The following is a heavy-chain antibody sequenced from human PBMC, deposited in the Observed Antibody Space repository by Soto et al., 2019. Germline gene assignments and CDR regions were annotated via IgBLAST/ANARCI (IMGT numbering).Heavy chain of an antibody. CDR1: GFTFNSYA. J-gene: IGHJ4*02. CDR3: AKDLHYGSGTYSDSYLDY. V-gene: IGHV3-23*01. D-gene: IGHD3-10*01. Sequence: EVQLLESGGGLVQPGGSLRLSCGGSGFTFNSYAMTWVRQAPGKGLEWVSAISGSGGTTYYANSVKGRFTISRDQSKETLSLQMNSLRAEDTAIYYCAKDLHYGSGTYSDSYLDYWGQGTLVTVSS. CDR2: ISGSGGTT.